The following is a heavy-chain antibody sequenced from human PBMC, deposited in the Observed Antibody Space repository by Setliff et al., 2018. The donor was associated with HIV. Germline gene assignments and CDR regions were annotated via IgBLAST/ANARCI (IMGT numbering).Heavy chain of an antibody. CDR1: GGSISSGGYY. CDR2: IYYSGST. CDR3: ARRKSGSSYRFFNY. D-gene: IGHD3-16*02. J-gene: IGHJ4*02. Sequence: SETLSLTCTVSGGSISSGGYYWSWIRQHPGKGLEWIGYIYYSGSTYYNPSLKSRVTISVDTSKNQFSLKLSSVTAADTAVYYCARRKSGSSYRFFNYWGLGSLVTGLL. V-gene: IGHV4-31*03.